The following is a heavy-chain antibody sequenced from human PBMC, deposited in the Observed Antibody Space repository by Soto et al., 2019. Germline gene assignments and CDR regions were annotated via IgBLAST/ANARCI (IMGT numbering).Heavy chain of an antibody. CDR2: IIPIFGTA. J-gene: IGHJ6*02. D-gene: IGHD3-3*01. CDR1: GGTFSSYA. V-gene: IGHV1-69*13. Sequence: ASVKVSCKASGGTFSSYAISWVRQAPGQGLEWMGGIIPIFGTANYAQKFQGRVTITADESTSTAYMELSSLRSEDTAVYYCARGAFGVVIVYYYYGMDVWGQGTTVTVSS. CDR3: ARGAFGVVIVYYYYGMDV.